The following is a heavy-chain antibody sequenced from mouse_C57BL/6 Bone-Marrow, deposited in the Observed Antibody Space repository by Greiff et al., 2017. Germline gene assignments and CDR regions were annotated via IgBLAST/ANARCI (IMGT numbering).Heavy chain of an antibody. CDR3: AREGRQLRL. D-gene: IGHD3-2*02. CDR2: ISYDGSN. V-gene: IGHV3-6*01. CDR1: GYSITSGYY. J-gene: IGHJ3*01. Sequence: VQLKQSGPGLVKPSQSLSLTCSVTGYSITSGYYWNWIRQFPGNKLEWMGYISYDGSNNYNPSLKNRISITRDTSKNQFFLKLNSVTTEDTATYYCAREGRQLRLWGQGTLVTVSA.